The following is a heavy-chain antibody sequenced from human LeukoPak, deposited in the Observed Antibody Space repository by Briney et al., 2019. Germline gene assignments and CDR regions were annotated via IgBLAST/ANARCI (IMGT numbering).Heavy chain of an antibody. D-gene: IGHD1-26*01. V-gene: IGHV4-4*07. Sequence: SETLSLTCMVFGTSISSSNSYRWSWDRQSAGKGLEWIGRIFATGTTNYNPSLKSRVTMSVDTPNNQFSLRLRAVTAADTAVYYCTRGTVETTAGFEWGRGTLVTVYS. CDR3: TRGTVETTAGFE. CDR1: GTSISSSNSYR. J-gene: IGHJ4*02. CDR2: IFATGTT.